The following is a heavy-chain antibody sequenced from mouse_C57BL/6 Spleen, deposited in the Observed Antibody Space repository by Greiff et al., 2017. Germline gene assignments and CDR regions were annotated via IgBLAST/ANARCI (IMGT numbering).Heavy chain of an antibody. CDR1: GFTFSSYT. Sequence: EVKLMESGGGLVKPGGSLKLSCAASGFTFSSYTMSWVRQTPEKRLEWVATISGGGGNTYYPDSVKGRFTISRDNAKNTLYLQMSSLRSEDTALYYCARRELYYGSSPYYYAMDYWGQGTSVTVSS. V-gene: IGHV5-9*01. J-gene: IGHJ4*01. CDR2: ISGGGGNT. CDR3: ARRELYYGSSPYYYAMDY. D-gene: IGHD1-1*01.